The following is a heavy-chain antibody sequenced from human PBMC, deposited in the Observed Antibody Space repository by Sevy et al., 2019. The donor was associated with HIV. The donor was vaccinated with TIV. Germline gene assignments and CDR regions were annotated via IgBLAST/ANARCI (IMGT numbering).Heavy chain of an antibody. CDR3: ASSLWDFAFDF. CDR1: GGSISTGGYY. Sequence: SETLSLTCTVSGGSISTGGYYWSWIRQHPGKRLEWIGYIYYRGSTSYNPSLQSRVTLSVDTSKNQFSLRLSSVTAADSAVYYCASSLWDFAFDFWGQRIQVTVSS. V-gene: IGHV4-31*03. CDR2: IYYRGST. J-gene: IGHJ4*02. D-gene: IGHD3-16*01.